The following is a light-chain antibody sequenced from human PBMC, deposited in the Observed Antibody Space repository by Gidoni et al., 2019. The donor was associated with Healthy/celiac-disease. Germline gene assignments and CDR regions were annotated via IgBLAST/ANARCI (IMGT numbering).Light chain of an antibody. Sequence: EIVLTQSPGTLSLSPGERATLSCRASQSVSSSYLAWYQQKPGQAPRRLIYGASSRATGIPDRFSSSGSGTDFTLTISRLEPEDFAVDYCQQYGSSPLTFGGGTKVEIK. CDR2: GAS. J-gene: IGKJ4*01. CDR3: QQYGSSPLT. CDR1: QSVSSSY. V-gene: IGKV3-20*01.